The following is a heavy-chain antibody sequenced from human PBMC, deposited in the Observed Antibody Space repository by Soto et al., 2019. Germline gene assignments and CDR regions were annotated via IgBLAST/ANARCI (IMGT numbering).Heavy chain of an antibody. V-gene: IGHV4-28*01. CDR3: ARSPYADALDI. J-gene: IGHJ3*02. D-gene: IGHD2-2*01. Sequence: QVQLQESGPGLVKPSDTLSLTCAVSGYSITNVNWWAWIRQPPGKGLEWIGYIFHSGTTHYNPSLKSRVTMSVDTSKNQFSLKVDSLTAEDTAVYYCARSPYADALDIWGHGTMVTVSS. CDR2: IFHSGTT. CDR1: GYSITNVNW.